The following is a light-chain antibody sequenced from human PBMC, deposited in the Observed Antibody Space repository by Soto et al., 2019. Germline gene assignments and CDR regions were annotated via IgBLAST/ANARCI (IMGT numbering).Light chain of an antibody. J-gene: IGLJ2*01. CDR3: SSYASSNTQV. CDR2: DVS. CDR1: SSDVGGYNY. Sequence: QAVVTQPASVSGSPGQSITVSCIGTSSDVGGYNYVSWYQQHPGKAPKLMIHDVSNRPSGVSNRFSGSKSGNTASLTISGLQAEDEAYYYCSSYASSNTQVFGGGTKLTFL. V-gene: IGLV2-14*03.